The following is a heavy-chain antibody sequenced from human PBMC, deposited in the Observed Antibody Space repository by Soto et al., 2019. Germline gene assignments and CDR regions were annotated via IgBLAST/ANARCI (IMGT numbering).Heavy chain of an antibody. CDR2: IYHSGTT. J-gene: IGHJ4*02. CDR3: ARDMPYAAGSLAGCDY. D-gene: IGHD1-26*01. V-gene: IGHV4-59*01. CDR1: GDSITGSY. Sequence: LSLTCTVSGDSITGSYWSWIRQPPGKTLEWIGYIYHSGTTTYNPSLKSRVSISVDTSKNQFSLRLTSVIAADTAVYYCARDMPYAAGSLAGCDYWGQGILVTVSS.